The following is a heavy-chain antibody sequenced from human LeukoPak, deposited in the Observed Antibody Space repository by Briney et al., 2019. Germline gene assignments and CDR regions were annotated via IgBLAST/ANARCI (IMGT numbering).Heavy chain of an antibody. V-gene: IGHV1-18*01. D-gene: IGHD4-17*01. CDR2: ISAYNGNT. J-gene: IGHJ4*02. CDR3: ARGATVTRPHFDY. CDR1: GGTFSSYG. Sequence: ASVKVSCTASGGTFSSYGISCVRQAPGQALEWMGWISAYNGNTNSAQKLPGRVTMTTDTSTSTAYMELRSLRSDDTAVYYCARGATVTRPHFDYGGGGTVVTVSS.